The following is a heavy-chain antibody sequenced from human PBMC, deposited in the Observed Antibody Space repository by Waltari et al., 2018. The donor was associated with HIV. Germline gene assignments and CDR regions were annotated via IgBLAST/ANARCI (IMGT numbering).Heavy chain of an antibody. D-gene: IGHD2-15*01. CDR2: INPDNGGT. J-gene: IGHJ4*02. CDR1: GYTFTGYY. CDR3: ARDICNGGSCYSYYFDY. Sequence: QVQLVQSGAEVKKPGASVKVSCKASGYTFTGYYMHWVRQAPGQGLEWMGWINPDNGGTKYAQNFQGRVTMTRDTSISTAYMELSRLRSDDTAVYYCARDICNGGSCYSYYFDYWGQGTLVTVSS. V-gene: IGHV1-2*02.